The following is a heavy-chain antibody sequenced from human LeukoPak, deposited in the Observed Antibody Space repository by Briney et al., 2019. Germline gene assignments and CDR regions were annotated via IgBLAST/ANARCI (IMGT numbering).Heavy chain of an antibody. CDR1: GFTFTSSA. CDR2: IVVGSGNT. CDR3: AAAGYRLQYYFDY. D-gene: IGHD4-11*01. Sequence: ASVKVSCKASGFTFTSSAMQWVRQARGQRFEWIGWIVVGSGNTNYAQKFQERVTITRDMSTSTAYMELSSLRSEDTAVYYCAAAGYRLQYYFDYWGQGTLVTVSS. J-gene: IGHJ4*02. V-gene: IGHV1-58*02.